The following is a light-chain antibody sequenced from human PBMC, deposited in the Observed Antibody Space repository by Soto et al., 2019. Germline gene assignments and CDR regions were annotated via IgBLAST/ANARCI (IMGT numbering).Light chain of an antibody. CDR3: QQRSNWPPGIT. CDR1: QSVSSD. CDR2: DAS. Sequence: EIVLTQSPGTLSLSPGERATLSCRASQSVSSDNLAWYQQKPGQAPRLLIYDASNRATGIPARFSGSGSGTAFTLTISSLEPEDFAVYYCQQRSNWPPGITFGQRTRLEIK. J-gene: IGKJ5*01. V-gene: IGKV3-11*01.